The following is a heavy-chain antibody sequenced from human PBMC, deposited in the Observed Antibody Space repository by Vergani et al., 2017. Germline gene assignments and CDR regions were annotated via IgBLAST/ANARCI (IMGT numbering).Heavy chain of an antibody. Sequence: QVQLQEWGAGLLKTSETLSLTCGVSGGSFSDYYWCWIRQAPGMGLEWIGEVNHGGSTNYNPSLKSRVSISVDTSKNQFSLKLTSVTAADSALYFCASIARAPTRRNPPPDSWGQGILVTGSS. D-gene: IGHD3-16*02. J-gene: IGHJ4*02. CDR1: GGSFSDYY. V-gene: IGHV4-34*01. CDR3: ASIARAPTRRNPPPDS. CDR2: VNHGGST.